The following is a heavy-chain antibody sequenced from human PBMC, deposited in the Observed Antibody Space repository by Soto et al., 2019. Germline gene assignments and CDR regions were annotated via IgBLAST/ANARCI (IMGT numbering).Heavy chain of an antibody. Sequence: VQLVQSGAEVKKPGSSVTVSCKASGGTFSSYTISWVRQAPGQGHEWMGGIIPIFGTANYAQKFQGRVTITAEESTSTAYMELSSLRSEDTAVYYCARGNHRWLQLWYFDLWGRGTLVTVSS. CDR3: ARGNHRWLQLWYFDL. V-gene: IGHV1-69*12. D-gene: IGHD5-12*01. CDR2: IIPIFGTA. CDR1: GGTFSSYT. J-gene: IGHJ2*01.